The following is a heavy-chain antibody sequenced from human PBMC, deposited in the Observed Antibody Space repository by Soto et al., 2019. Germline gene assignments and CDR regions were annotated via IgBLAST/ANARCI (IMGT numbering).Heavy chain of an antibody. D-gene: IGHD3-16*01. CDR3: ARGSYDYVWGPYGMDV. Sequence: SETLSLTCTVSGGSISSYYWSWIRQPPGKGLEWIGYIYYSGSTNYNPSLKSRVTISVDTSKNQFSLKLSSVTAADTAVYYCARGSYDYVWGPYGMDVWGQGTTVTVSS. J-gene: IGHJ6*02. CDR2: IYYSGST. V-gene: IGHV4-59*01. CDR1: GGSISSYY.